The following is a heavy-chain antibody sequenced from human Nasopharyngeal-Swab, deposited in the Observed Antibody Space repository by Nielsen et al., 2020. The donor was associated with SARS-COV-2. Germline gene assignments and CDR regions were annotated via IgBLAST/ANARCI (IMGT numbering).Heavy chain of an antibody. CDR1: GGSFSGYY. D-gene: IGHD2-15*01. J-gene: IGHJ5*02. CDR3: ARVMVATTIWFDP. V-gene: IGHV4-34*01. CDR2: IYYSGST. Sequence: SETLSLTCAVYGGSFSGYYWSWIRQPPGKGLEWIGTIYYSGSTYYNATLQSRVTISVDRSKKQFSLRLNSVTAADTAVYYCARVMVATTIWFDPWGRGTLVTVSS.